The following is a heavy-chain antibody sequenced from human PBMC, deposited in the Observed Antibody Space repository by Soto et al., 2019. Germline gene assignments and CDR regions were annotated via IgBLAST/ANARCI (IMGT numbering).Heavy chain of an antibody. V-gene: IGHV4-39*01. CDR2: IYYSGST. CDR3: ARHLRFLEWTDAFDI. CDR1: GGSISSSSYY. J-gene: IGHJ3*02. D-gene: IGHD3-3*01. Sequence: SETLSLTCTVSGGSISSSSYYWGWIRQPPGKGLEWIGSIYYSGSTYYNPSLKSRVTISVDTSKNQFSLKLSSVTAADTAVYYCARHLRFLEWTDAFDIWGQGTMVTVSS.